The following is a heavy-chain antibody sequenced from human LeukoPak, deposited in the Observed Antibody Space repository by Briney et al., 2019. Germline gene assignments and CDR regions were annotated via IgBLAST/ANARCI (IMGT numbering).Heavy chain of an antibody. CDR2: INHSGST. Sequence: SETLSLTCAVHGGSFSGYYWSWIRQPPGKGLEWIGEINHSGSTNYNPSLKSRVTISVDTSKNQFSLKLSSVTAADTAVYYCARTYYGLFDYWGQGTLVTVSS. D-gene: IGHD1-26*01. CDR1: GGSFSGYY. CDR3: ARTYYGLFDY. V-gene: IGHV4-34*01. J-gene: IGHJ4*02.